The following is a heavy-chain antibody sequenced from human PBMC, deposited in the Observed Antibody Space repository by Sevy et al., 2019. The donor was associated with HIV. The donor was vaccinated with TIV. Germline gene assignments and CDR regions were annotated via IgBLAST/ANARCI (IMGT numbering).Heavy chain of an antibody. CDR1: GYSFTSYW. V-gene: IGHV5-51*01. D-gene: IGHD6-19*01. J-gene: IGHJ6*02. Sequence: GESLKISCKGSGYSFTSYWIGWVRQMPGKGLEWMGIIYPGDSDTRYSRSFQGQVTISADKSISTAYLQWSSLKASDTAMYYCARRIAVADHNYYYYYYGMDVWGQGTTVTVSS. CDR3: ARRIAVADHNYYYYYYGMDV. CDR2: IYPGDSDT.